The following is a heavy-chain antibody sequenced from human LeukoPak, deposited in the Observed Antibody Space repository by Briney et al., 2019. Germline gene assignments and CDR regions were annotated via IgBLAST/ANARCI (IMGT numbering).Heavy chain of an antibody. J-gene: IGHJ4*02. V-gene: IGHV4-30-2*01. CDR2: IYHSGST. D-gene: IGHD3-16*01. CDR1: GGSISGGGYS. CDR3: ARVSSGGYFDY. Sequence: SETLSLTCAVSGGSISGGGYSWSWIRQPLGKGLEWIGYIYHSGSTYYNPSLKSRVTISVDRSKNHFSLKLSSVTAADTAVYYCARVSSGGYFDYWVQGTLVSVSS.